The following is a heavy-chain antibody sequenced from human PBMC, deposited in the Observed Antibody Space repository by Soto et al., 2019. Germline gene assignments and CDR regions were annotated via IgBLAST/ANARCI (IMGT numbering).Heavy chain of an antibody. Sequence: SETLSLTCTVSGASISSHYWTWIRQAPGKGLEWVGSISDSGTTYYNPSLKSRVTISVDTSSILFSLKLSSVTAADTAVYHCAGGLWFGELGVWFDPWGQGTLVTVSS. J-gene: IGHJ5*02. CDR1: GASISSHY. D-gene: IGHD3-10*01. V-gene: IGHV4-59*11. CDR3: AGGLWFGELGVWFDP. CDR2: ISDSGTT.